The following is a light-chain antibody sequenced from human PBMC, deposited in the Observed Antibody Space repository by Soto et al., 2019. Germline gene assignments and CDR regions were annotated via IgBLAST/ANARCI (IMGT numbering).Light chain of an antibody. V-gene: IGLV1-47*01. CDR1: SSNIGTNY. CDR3: TAWDDSLSGRV. J-gene: IGLJ3*02. CDR2: RNN. Sequence: QPVLTQSPSASGTPGQRVTISCSGSSSNIGTNYVSWYQQLLGTAPKLLIYRNNQRPSGVPDRFSGSRSGTSASLAISGLRSEDEADYYCTAWDDSLSGRVFGGGTKLTVL.